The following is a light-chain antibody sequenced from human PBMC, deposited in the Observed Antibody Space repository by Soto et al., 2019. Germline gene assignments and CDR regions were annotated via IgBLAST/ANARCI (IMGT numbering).Light chain of an antibody. CDR1: ENIYTN. CDR2: GAS. CDR3: QQYYNWPRT. Sequence: EIVMTQSPATLSVSPGERATLSCRASENIYTNLAWYQQKPGQAPRLLFYGASTRATGLPARFSGTGSGTEFTLTINSLQAEDSAVYYWQQYYNWPRTFGQGTRLEIK. V-gene: IGKV3-15*01. J-gene: IGKJ5*01.